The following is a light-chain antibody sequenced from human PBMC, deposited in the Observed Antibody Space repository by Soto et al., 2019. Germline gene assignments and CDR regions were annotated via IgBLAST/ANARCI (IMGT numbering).Light chain of an antibody. V-gene: IGKV3-20*01. J-gene: IGKJ5*01. CDR2: AAS. CDR1: QSLSTSY. Sequence: EIVLTQSPGTLSLFPGERATLSCRASQSLSTSYLAWYRLKPGQAPRLLIYAASSRASGIPDRFSGRGSGTDFTLTISRLEPEDLAVYYCQQYGSSPTFGQGTRLEIK. CDR3: QQYGSSPT.